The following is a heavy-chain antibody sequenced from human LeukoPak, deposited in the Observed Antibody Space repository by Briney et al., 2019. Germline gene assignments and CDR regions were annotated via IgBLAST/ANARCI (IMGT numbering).Heavy chain of an antibody. D-gene: IGHD6-13*01. CDR3: AKGYSSSWSRYFDY. V-gene: IGHV3-23*01. CDR1: GFTFSSYA. Sequence: GGSLRLSCAASGFTFSSYAMSWVRQAPGKGLEWVSAISGSGGSTYYADSVKGRFTISRDTSKNTLYLQMNSLRAEDTAVYYCAKGYSSSWSRYFDYWGQGTLVTVSS. CDR2: ISGSGGST. J-gene: IGHJ4*02.